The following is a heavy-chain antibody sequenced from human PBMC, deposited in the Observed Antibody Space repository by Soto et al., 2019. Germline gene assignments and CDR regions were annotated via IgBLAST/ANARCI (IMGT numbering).Heavy chain of an antibody. V-gene: IGHV3-23*01. J-gene: IGHJ3*02. CDR1: GFSFSSYA. Sequence: EVQLLESGGGLVQPGGSLRLSCAASGFSFSSYAISWVRQAPGRGLEWVSTFRDTGDKTYYADSVKGRFTVSRDISQNRLYLQMNGLSPDHTAIYYCAKEPDPGAFHIWGQGTMVTVSS. CDR3: AKEPDPGAFHI. D-gene: IGHD3-10*01. CDR2: FRDTGDKT.